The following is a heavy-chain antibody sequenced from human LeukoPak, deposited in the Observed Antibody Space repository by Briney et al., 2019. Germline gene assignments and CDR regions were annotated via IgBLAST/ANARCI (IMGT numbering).Heavy chain of an antibody. CDR2: ISASGASI. CDR1: GFTFSDYY. D-gene: IGHD3-10*01. Sequence: GGSLRLSCVASGFTFSDYYMTWIRQAPGQGLEGVSFISASGASIFYADSAKGRFTISRDNAKNSLYLQMNSLRAEDTAVYYCAREGGYYGSGSLPLYYYGMDVWGQGTTVTVSS. J-gene: IGHJ6*02. CDR3: AREGGYYGSGSLPLYYYGMDV. V-gene: IGHV3-11*04.